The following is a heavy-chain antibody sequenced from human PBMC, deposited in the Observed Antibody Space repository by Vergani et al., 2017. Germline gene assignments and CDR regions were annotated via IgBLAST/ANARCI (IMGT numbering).Heavy chain of an antibody. D-gene: IGHD2-2*01. CDR2: IIPIFGTA. CDR3: AIKDPHIVVVPAALYYYYYYMDV. Sequence: QVQLVQSGAEVKKPGSSVKVSCKASGGTFSSYAISWVRQVPGQGLEWMGGIIPIFGTANYAQKFPGRVTITADESTSTAYMELSSLRSEDTAVYYCAIKDPHIVVVPAALYYYYYYMDVWGKGTTVTVSS. J-gene: IGHJ6*03. CDR1: GGTFSSYA. V-gene: IGHV1-69*01.